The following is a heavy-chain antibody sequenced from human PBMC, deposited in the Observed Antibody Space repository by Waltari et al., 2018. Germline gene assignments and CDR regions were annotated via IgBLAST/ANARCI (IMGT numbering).Heavy chain of an antibody. J-gene: IGHJ4*02. D-gene: IGHD6-19*01. CDR3: ARGGWGFVGFDS. Sequence: QVQLQESGPGLVKPSQTLSLTCTVSGGSISSGYYYWSWFRQPPGKGLEWIVYIDDSGSAYYNPSLKSRVTISVDTSKKQFSLNLNSVTAADTAMYYCARGGWGFVGFDSWGQGALVTVSS. CDR2: IDDSGSA. V-gene: IGHV4-30-4*01. CDR1: GGSISSGYYY.